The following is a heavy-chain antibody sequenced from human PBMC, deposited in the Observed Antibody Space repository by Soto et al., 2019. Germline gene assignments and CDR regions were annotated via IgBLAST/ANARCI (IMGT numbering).Heavy chain of an antibody. CDR3: AKLGSGYYTGLYFDY. J-gene: IGHJ4*02. CDR1: GFSFGDYW. V-gene: IGHV3-7*03. D-gene: IGHD3-3*01. CDR2: MKKDGSEK. Sequence: EVQLVESWGSSVQRGGSLRLSCAASGFSFGDYWMSWVRQAPGKGLEWVAHMKKDGSEKYYVDSVKGRFTVSRDNSRNALYLQMNSLRAEDTAVYYCAKLGSGYYTGLYFDYWGQGTLVTVSS.